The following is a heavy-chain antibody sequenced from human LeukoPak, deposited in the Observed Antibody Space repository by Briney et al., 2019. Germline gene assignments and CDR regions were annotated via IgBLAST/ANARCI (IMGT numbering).Heavy chain of an antibody. V-gene: IGHV3-33*06. CDR3: AKPTRGNGSFLIEY. J-gene: IGHJ4*02. Sequence: PGGSLRLSCAASGFTFSSCGMHWVRQAPGKGLEWVAVIWNDGSYKYYADSVKGRFTISRDNSKNTLYLEMNSLRAEDTAVYYCAKPTRGNGSFLIEYWGQGTLVTVSS. CDR2: IWNDGSYK. CDR1: GFTFSSCG. D-gene: IGHD1-26*01.